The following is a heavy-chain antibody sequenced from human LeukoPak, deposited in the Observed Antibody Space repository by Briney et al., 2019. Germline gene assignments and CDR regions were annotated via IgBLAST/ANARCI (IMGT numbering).Heavy chain of an antibody. CDR3: ARGYSSGWYSWYFDY. CDR1: GGSMSSYY. V-gene: IGHV4-4*07. Sequence: SETLSLTCTVSGGSMSSYYWSWVRQPAGKGLEWVGRIYSSGITNYNPSLKSRVTMLVDTSKNQFSLKLSSVTAADTAVYYCARGYSSGWYSWYFDYWGQGTLVTVSS. D-gene: IGHD6-19*01. CDR2: IYSSGIT. J-gene: IGHJ4*02.